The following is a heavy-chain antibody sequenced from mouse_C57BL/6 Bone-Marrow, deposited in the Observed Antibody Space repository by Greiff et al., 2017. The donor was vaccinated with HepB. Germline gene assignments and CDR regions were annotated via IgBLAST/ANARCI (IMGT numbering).Heavy chain of an antibody. Sequence: DVHLVESGGDLVKPGGSLKLSCAASGFTFSSYGMSWVRQTPDKRLEWVATISSGGSYTYYPDSVKGRFTISRDNAKNTLYLQMSSLKSEDTAMYYCARRYKAWFAYWGQGTLVTVSA. D-gene: IGHD1-3*01. J-gene: IGHJ3*01. V-gene: IGHV5-6*01. CDR2: ISSGGSYT. CDR3: ARRYKAWFAY. CDR1: GFTFSSYG.